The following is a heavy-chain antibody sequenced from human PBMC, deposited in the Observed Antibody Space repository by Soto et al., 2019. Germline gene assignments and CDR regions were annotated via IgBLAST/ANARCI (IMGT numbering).Heavy chain of an antibody. Sequence: SETLSLTCTVSGGSISSSSYYWGWIRQPPGKGLEWIGSIYYSGSTYYNPSLKGRVTISVDTSKNQFSLKLSSVTAADTAVYYCARHLRGYEVYWGQGTLVTVSS. D-gene: IGHD5-12*01. V-gene: IGHV4-39*01. CDR1: GGSISSSSYY. CDR3: ARHLRGYEVY. J-gene: IGHJ4*02. CDR2: IYYSGST.